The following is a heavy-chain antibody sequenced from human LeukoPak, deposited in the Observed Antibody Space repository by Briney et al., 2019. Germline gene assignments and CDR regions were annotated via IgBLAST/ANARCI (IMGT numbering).Heavy chain of an antibody. V-gene: IGHV3-21*04. CDR2: INSYSDHL. CDR3: ARERITMVRGVFYYMDV. D-gene: IGHD3-10*01. CDR1: GFSFRSYA. J-gene: IGHJ6*03. Sequence: GGSLRLSCAASGFSFRSYAMNWVRLIPGKGLEWVSSINSYSDHLYYGDPVKGGFTISRDNATNSLYLQMNSLRAEDTALYHCARERITMVRGVFYYMDVWGKGTTVTISS.